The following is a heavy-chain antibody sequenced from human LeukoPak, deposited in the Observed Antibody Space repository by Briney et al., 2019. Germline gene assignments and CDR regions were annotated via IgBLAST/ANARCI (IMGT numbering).Heavy chain of an antibody. D-gene: IGHD6-19*01. CDR1: GFTFSSYW. Sequence: GGSLRLSCAASGFTFSSYWMHWVRQAPGKGLVWVSRINSDGSSTSYADSVKGRFTISRDNAKNTLYLQTNSLRAGDTAVYYCARGAVAGSFDYWGQGTLVTVSA. V-gene: IGHV3-74*01. CDR2: INSDGSST. J-gene: IGHJ4*02. CDR3: ARGAVAGSFDY.